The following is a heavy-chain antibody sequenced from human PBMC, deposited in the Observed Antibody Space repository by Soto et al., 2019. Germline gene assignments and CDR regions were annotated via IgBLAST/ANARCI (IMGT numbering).Heavy chain of an antibody. CDR3: ARGGYSYGDGLNS. V-gene: IGHV4-59*01. D-gene: IGHD5-18*01. Sequence: PSETLSLTCSISDGSISSYYWTWIRQPPGKGLEWIGYIYFTGSTKSNASLRSRVTISLDTSKSQFSLKLRSVTAADTAVYYCARGGYSYGDGLNSWGQGTPVTVYS. CDR1: DGSISSYY. CDR2: IYFTGST. J-gene: IGHJ4*02.